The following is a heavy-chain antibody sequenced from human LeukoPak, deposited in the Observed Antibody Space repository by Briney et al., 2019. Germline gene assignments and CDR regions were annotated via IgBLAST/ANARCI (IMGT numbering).Heavy chain of an antibody. CDR1: GGSISSYY. Sequence: SETLSLTCTVSGGSISSYYWSWIRQPPGKGLEWIGYIYYSGSTNYNPSLKSRVTISVDTSKNQFSLKLSSVTAADTAVYYCAMGPLYSGSYTPFDYWGPGTLVTVSS. J-gene: IGHJ4*02. CDR3: AMGPLYSGSYTPFDY. CDR2: IYYSGST. V-gene: IGHV4-59*01. D-gene: IGHD1-26*01.